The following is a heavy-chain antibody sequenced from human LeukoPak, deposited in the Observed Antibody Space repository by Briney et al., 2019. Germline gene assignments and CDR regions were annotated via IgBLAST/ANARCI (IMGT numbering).Heavy chain of an antibody. V-gene: IGHV3-30*18. Sequence: PGGSLRLSCAASGFTFSSYGMHWVRQAPGKGLEWVAVISYDGSNKYYADSVKGRFTISRDNSKNTLYLQMNSLRAEDTAVYYCAKDTISSWPGYWGQGTLVTVSS. D-gene: IGHD6-13*01. J-gene: IGHJ4*02. CDR1: GFTFSSYG. CDR3: AKDTISSWPGY. CDR2: ISYDGSNK.